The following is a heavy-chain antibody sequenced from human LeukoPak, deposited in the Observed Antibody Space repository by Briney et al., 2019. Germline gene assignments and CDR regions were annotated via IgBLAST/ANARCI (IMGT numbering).Heavy chain of an antibody. V-gene: IGHV1-18*01. CDR3: ARGVRDGMDV. D-gene: IGHD4-23*01. Sequence: ASVKVSCKASGYSFTSYGFTWVRRAPGQGLEWMGWVSAYDGSTNYAQKIRGRVTMTTDASKNTVYMELRSLGFDDTAVYYCARGVRDGMDVWGQGTTVTVSS. CDR2: VSAYDGST. J-gene: IGHJ6*02. CDR1: GYSFTSYG.